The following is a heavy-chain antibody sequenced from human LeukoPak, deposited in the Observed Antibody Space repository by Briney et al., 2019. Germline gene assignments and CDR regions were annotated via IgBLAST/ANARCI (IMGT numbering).Heavy chain of an antibody. V-gene: IGHV4-34*01. CDR2: INHSGST. D-gene: IGHD1-26*01. J-gene: IGHJ4*02. Sequence: SETLSLTCAVYGGSFSGYYWSWIRQPPGKGLEWIGEINHSGSTTYNPSLKSRVTISVDTSKNQFSLKLSYVTAADTAVYYCASQYSGSPSDYWGQGTLVTVSS. CDR3: ASQYSGSPSDY. CDR1: GGSFSGYY.